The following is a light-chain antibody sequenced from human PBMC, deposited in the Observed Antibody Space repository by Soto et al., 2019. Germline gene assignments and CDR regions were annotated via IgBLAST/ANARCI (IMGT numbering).Light chain of an antibody. CDR3: QQYNNWPPYT. CDR1: QSVNSN. J-gene: IGKJ2*01. Sequence: EIVMTQSPATLSVSPGERATLSCRASQSVNSNLAWYQQKPGQAPSLLNYGASTRATGVPARFSGSGSGTEFTLTISSLQSEDFAVYYWQQYNNWPPYTFGQATKLEIK. CDR2: GAS. V-gene: IGKV3-15*01.